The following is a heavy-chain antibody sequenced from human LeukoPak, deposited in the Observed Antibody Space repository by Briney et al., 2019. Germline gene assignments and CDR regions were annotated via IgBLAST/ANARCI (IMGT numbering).Heavy chain of an antibody. D-gene: IGHD3-22*01. CDR3: ARDLAYDSSGYYPSLPHYYMDV. J-gene: IGHJ6*03. Sequence: PGGSLRLSCAASGFTVSSNYMSWVRQAPGKGLEWVSVIYSCGSTYYADSVKGRFTISRDNSKNTLYLQMNSLRAEDTAVYYCARDLAYDSSGYYPSLPHYYMDVWGKGTTVTVSS. V-gene: IGHV3-53*05. CDR1: GFTVSSNY. CDR2: IYSCGST.